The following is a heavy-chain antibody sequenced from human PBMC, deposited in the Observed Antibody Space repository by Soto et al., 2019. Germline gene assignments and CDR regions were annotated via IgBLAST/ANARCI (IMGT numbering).Heavy chain of an antibody. Sequence: SVKGSCKASGGTFSSYAISWVRQAPGQGLEWMGGIIPIFGTANYAQKFQGRVTITADESTSTAYMELSSLRSEDTAVYYCATTLNSSGYYYDGVDYYYYGMDVWGQGTTVTVSS. J-gene: IGHJ6*02. CDR1: GGTFSSYA. CDR3: ATTLNSSGYYYDGVDYYYYGMDV. D-gene: IGHD3-22*01. CDR2: IIPIFGTA. V-gene: IGHV1-69*13.